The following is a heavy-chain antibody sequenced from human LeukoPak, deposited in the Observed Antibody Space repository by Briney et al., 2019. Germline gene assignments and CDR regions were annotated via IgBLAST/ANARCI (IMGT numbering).Heavy chain of an antibody. D-gene: IGHD3-10*01. Sequence: GGSLRLSCAASGFILNNYGMHWVRQVPGKGLEWVAYIRYDGSNEYNRDSVKGRLTISRDNSKNMVYLQTNSLRADDTAVYYCAKDLGITMIRGAMEFDPWAQGTLVTVSS. CDR3: AKDLGITMIRGAMEFDP. CDR2: IRYDGSNE. CDR1: GFILNNYG. V-gene: IGHV3-30*02. J-gene: IGHJ5*02.